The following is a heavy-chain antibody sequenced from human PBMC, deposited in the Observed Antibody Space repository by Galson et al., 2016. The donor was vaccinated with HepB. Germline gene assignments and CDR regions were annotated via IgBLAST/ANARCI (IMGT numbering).Heavy chain of an antibody. V-gene: IGHV4-34*01. CDR2: IYHSGST. Sequence: SETLTLTCAVYGGSVSGYSWSWIRQPPGKGLEWIGEIYHSGSTNYNPSLKSRVTISVDTSQNQFSLNLNSVTAADTAVYYCAKAGNFGWDTQYFQHWGQGTLVTVSS. CDR3: AKAGNFGWDTQYFQH. J-gene: IGHJ1*01. D-gene: IGHD3-9*01. CDR1: GGSVSGYS.